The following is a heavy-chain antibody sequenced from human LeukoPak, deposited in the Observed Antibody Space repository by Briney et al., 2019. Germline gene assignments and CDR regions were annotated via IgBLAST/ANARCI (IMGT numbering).Heavy chain of an antibody. D-gene: IGHD5-12*01. J-gene: IGHJ4*02. Sequence: ASVKASCKASGYTFTSYGISWVRQAPGQGLEWMGWISAYNGNTNYAQKLQGRVTMTTDTSTSTAYMELRSLRSDDTAVYYCARALKEDIVATTEDYWGQGTLVTVSS. CDR2: ISAYNGNT. V-gene: IGHV1-18*01. CDR1: GYTFTSYG. CDR3: ARALKEDIVATTEDY.